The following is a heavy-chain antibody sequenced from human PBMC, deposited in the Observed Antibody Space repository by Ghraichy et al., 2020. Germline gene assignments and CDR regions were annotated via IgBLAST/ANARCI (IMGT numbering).Heavy chain of an antibody. V-gene: IGHV3-7*01. CDR3: AREVEVAKAYYDFWSGYRSGWFDP. J-gene: IGHJ5*02. CDR2: IKQDGSEK. D-gene: IGHD3-3*01. CDR1: GFTFSSYW. Sequence: GGSLRLSCAASGFTFSSYWMSWVRQAPGEGLEWVANIKQDGSEKYYVDSVKGRFTISRDNAKNSLYLQMNSLRAEDTAVYYCAREVEVAKAYYDFWSGYRSGWFDPWGQGTLVTVSS.